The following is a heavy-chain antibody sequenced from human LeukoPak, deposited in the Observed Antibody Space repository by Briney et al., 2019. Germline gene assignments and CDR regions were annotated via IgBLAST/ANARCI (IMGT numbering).Heavy chain of an antibody. Sequence: GGSLRLSCAASGFTFSSYAMSWVRQAPGKGREWVSGIIVSGAITSYATSVKGRFTISRTNSKTTLYLQMNSLRAEATAVYYCAKAYRGYSYVGAFDYWGQGTLVTVSS. CDR2: IIVSGAIT. J-gene: IGHJ4*02. CDR1: GFTFSSYA. D-gene: IGHD5-18*01. CDR3: AKAYRGYSYVGAFDY. V-gene: IGHV3-23*01.